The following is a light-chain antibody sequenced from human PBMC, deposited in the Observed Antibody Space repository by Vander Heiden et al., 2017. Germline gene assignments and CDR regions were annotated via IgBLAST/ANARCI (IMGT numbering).Light chain of an antibody. CDR1: SSDVGTYNL. Sequence: SALTQPASVSGSPGQSITISCTGTSSDVGTYNLVSWYQQHPGKALKLMIDEVSKRPSGVSYRCSGSKSGNTASLTISGLKAEDESDYYGGSDAGHVVFGGGTKLTVL. CDR3: GSDAGHVV. CDR2: EVS. J-gene: IGLJ2*01. V-gene: IGLV2-23*02.